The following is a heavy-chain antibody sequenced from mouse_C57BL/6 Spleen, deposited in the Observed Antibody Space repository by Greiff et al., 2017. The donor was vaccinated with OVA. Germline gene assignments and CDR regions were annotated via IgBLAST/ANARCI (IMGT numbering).Heavy chain of an antibody. D-gene: IGHD2-1*01. CDR2: IYPSDSET. CDR1: GYTFTSYW. CDR3: ARKSHYGNYADWFAY. Sequence: QVQLQQPGAELVRPGSSVKLSCKASGYTFTSYWMDWVKQRPGQGLEWIGNIYPSDSETHYNQKFKDKATLTVDKSSSTAYMQLSSLTSEDSAVYYCARKSHYGNYADWFAYWGQGTLVTVSA. J-gene: IGHJ3*01. V-gene: IGHV1-61*01.